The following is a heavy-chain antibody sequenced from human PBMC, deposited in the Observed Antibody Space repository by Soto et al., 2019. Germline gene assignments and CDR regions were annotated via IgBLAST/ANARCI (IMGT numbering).Heavy chain of an antibody. CDR2: IYHSGST. D-gene: IGHD5-12*01. V-gene: IGHV4-4*02. CDR3: ARDGWLQLGRWFDP. Sequence: SETLSLTCAVSGGSISSSNWWSWVRQPPGKGLEWIGEIYHSGSTNYNPSLKSRVTISVDKSKNQFSLKLSSVTAADTAVYYCARDGWLQLGRWFDPWGQGTLVTVS. J-gene: IGHJ5*02. CDR1: GGSISSSNW.